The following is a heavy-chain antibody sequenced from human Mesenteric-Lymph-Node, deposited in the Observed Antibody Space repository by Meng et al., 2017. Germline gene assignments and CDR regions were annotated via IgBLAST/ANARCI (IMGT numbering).Heavy chain of an antibody. CDR3: ARNIGILEHKPGWFDP. CDR1: GSTFTSYA. D-gene: IGHD3-3*01. J-gene: IGHJ5*02. V-gene: IGHV7-4-1*02. Sequence: QVQLVQSGSEWKKPGASEKVSCKASGSTFTSYAMNWVPQAPGKGLEWMGWINTHTWIPKYAQGFTGRFVFSLDTSVSTAYLQISSLKAEDTAVYYCARNIGILEHKPGWFDPWGQGTLVTVSS. CDR2: INTHTWIP.